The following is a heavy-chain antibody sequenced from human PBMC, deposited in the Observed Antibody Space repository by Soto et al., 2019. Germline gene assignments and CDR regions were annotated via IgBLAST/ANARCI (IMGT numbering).Heavy chain of an antibody. Sequence: TLSLTCTVSGVSIHNSHSFWAWIRQPPGKGLQFIASVYHNGGAHYNSSLKSRVTISVDTANNQVSLRMRSLTAADTAFYYCGRVVEGATRHTDPDSWGQGILVTVSS. CDR3: GRVVEGATRHTDPDS. CDR2: VYHNGGA. J-gene: IGHJ5*01. D-gene: IGHD2-21*01. CDR1: GVSIHNSHSF. V-gene: IGHV4-39*01.